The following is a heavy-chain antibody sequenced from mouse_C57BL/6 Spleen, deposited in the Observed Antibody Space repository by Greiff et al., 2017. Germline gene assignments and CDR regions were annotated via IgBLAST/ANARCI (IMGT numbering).Heavy chain of an antibody. V-gene: IGHV5-17*01. J-gene: IGHJ1*03. Sequence: EVQLVESGGGLVKPGGSLKLSCAASGFTFSDYGMHWVRQAPEKGLEWVAYISSGSSTIYYADTVKGRFTISRDNAKNTLFLQMTSLRSEDTAMYYCARHYSNYDWYFDVWGTGTTVTVSA. CDR1: GFTFSDYG. CDR2: ISSGSSTI. D-gene: IGHD2-5*01. CDR3: ARHYSNYDWYFDV.